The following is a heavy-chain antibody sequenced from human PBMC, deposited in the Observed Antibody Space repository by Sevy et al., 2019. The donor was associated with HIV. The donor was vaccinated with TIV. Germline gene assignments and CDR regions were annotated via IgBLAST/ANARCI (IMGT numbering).Heavy chain of an antibody. CDR1: GFTSSNYA. CDR2: FSGSVGSI. CDR3: AKDRIWELGDSFDV. V-gene: IGHV3-23*01. Sequence: GGSLRLSCAASGFTSSNYAMSWVRQAPGKGLEWVSGFSGSVGSIYYADSVKGRFTISIEKSRNTLYLQLNSLGAEDTAVYYWAKDRIWELGDSFDVWGQGRMVTVSS. D-gene: IGHD1-26*01. J-gene: IGHJ3*01.